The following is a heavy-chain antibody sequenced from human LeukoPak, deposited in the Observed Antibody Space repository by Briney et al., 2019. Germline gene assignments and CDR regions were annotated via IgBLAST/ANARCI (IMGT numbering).Heavy chain of an antibody. CDR2: ISGNGGST. V-gene: IGHV3-23*01. Sequence: GGSLRLSCAASGFTFSSYAMSWVRQAPGKGLEWVSSISGNGGSTYYADSVKGRFTISRDNSKNTLYLQMNSLRAEDTAVYYCAKGEQWLVLKMYFQHWGQGTLVTVSS. D-gene: IGHD6-19*01. CDR3: AKGEQWLVLKMYFQH. CDR1: GFTFSSYA. J-gene: IGHJ1*01.